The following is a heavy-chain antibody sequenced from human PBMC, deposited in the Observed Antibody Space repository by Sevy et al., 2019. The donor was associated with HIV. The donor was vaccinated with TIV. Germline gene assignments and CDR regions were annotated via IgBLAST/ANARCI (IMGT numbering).Heavy chain of an antibody. V-gene: IGHV3-7*03. CDR3: ARTGAYADTYYHPYAMDV. D-gene: IGHD4-17*01. J-gene: IGHJ6*02. Sequence: GGSLRLSCAASGFSFRSYWMSWVRQAPGKGLEWVANINQDGSVKYYLDSVMGRFTISGVSARNSVYLQINSLRADDTARYYCARTGAYADTYYHPYAMDVWGQRTSVTVSS. CDR1: GFSFRSYW. CDR2: INQDGSVK.